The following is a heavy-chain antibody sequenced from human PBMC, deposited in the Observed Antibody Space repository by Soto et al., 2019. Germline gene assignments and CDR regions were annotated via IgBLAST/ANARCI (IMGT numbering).Heavy chain of an antibody. V-gene: IGHV1-18*01. CDR2: ISAYNGNT. J-gene: IGHJ4*02. CDR1: GYTFTSYG. Sequence: ASVKVSCKASGYTFTSYGISWVRQAPGQGLEWMGWISAYNGNTNYAQKLQGRVTMTTDTSASTAYMELSSLRSEDTAVYYCARGGPPTVTTEGLDYWGRGTLVTVSS. CDR3: ARGGPPTVTTEGLDY. D-gene: IGHD4-17*01.